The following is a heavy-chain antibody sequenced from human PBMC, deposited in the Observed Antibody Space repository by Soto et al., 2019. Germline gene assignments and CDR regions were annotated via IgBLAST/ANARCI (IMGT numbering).Heavy chain of an antibody. Sequence: EVQLVESGGGLVQPGGSLRLSCAASGFTFTSHSMNWVRQAPGKGLEWVSYISSSSSTIYYANSVKGRFTISRDNAKNSLYRQMNSLRDEDPAVYYCARDAKGSSGDHFDYWGQGSLVTVSS. D-gene: IGHD1-1*01. CDR3: ARDAKGSSGDHFDY. CDR1: GFTFTSHS. V-gene: IGHV3-48*02. J-gene: IGHJ4*02. CDR2: ISSSSSTI.